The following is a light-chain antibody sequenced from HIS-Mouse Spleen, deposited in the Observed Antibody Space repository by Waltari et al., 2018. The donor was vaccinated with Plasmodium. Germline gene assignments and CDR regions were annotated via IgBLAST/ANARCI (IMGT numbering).Light chain of an antibody. V-gene: IGKV1D-8*02. CDR3: QQYYSFPRT. J-gene: IGKJ1*01. CDR1: QGIRSY. Sequence: AIWMPQSPSLLSASTGDRVTISCRMSQGIRSYLAWYQQKPGKAPELLIYAASTLQSGVPSRFSGSGSGTDFTLTISCLQSEDFATYYCQQYYSFPRTFGQGTKVEIK. CDR2: AAS.